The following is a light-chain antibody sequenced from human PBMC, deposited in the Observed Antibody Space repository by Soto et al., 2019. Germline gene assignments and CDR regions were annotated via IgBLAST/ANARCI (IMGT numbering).Light chain of an antibody. CDR3: QQYGSSPRIT. J-gene: IGKJ5*01. CDR2: GAS. V-gene: IGKV3-20*01. CDR1: QSVSSSY. Sequence: TKSPATLSVSTGKRATLSCRASQSVSSSYLAWYQQKPGQAPRLLIYGASSRATGIPDRFSGSGSGTDFTLTISRLEPEDFAVYYCQQYGSSPRITFGQGTLLE.